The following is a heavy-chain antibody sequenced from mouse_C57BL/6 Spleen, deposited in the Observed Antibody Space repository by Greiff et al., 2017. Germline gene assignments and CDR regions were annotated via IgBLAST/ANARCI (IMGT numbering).Heavy chain of an antibody. V-gene: IGHV1-69*01. Sequence: QVQLQQPGAELVMPGASVKLSCKASGYTFTSYWMHWVKQRPGQGLEWIGEIDPSDSYTNYNQKFKGKSTLTVDKSSSTAYMQLSSLASEDSAVYYCARRWDGAWFAYWGQGTLVTVSA. J-gene: IGHJ3*01. CDR2: IDPSDSYT. CDR1: GYTFTSYW. D-gene: IGHD4-1*01. CDR3: ARRWDGAWFAY.